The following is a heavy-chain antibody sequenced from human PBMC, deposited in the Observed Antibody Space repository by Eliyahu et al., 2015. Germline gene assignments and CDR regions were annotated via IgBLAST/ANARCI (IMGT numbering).Heavy chain of an antibody. CDR1: GFSLSTSGMC. D-gene: IGHD6-6*01. CDR3: ARAPFEYSSSSYWFDP. CDR2: IDWDDDK. Sequence: QVTLRESGPALVKPTQTLTLTCTFSGFSLSTSGMCVSWIRQPPGKALEWLALIDWDDDKYYSTSLKTRLTISKDTSKNQVVLTMTNMDPVDTATYYCARAPFEYSSSSYWFDPWGQGTLVTVSS. V-gene: IGHV2-70*01. J-gene: IGHJ5*02.